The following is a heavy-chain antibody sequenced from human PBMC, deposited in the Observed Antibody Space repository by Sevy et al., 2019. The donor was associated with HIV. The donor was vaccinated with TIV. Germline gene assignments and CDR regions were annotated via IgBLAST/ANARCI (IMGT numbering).Heavy chain of an antibody. CDR1: GFTFSTYW. V-gene: IGHV3-74*01. CDR2: INTDGRTT. CDR3: ARALSGSRDY. D-gene: IGHD1-26*01. J-gene: IGHJ4*02. Sequence: GGSLRLSCAASGFTFSTYWMHWVRQAPGKGLVWVSRINTDGRTTTYADSVKGRFTISGDNAKNTLYMEMNSLRAEDTAVYYCARALSGSRDYWGQGTLVTVSS.